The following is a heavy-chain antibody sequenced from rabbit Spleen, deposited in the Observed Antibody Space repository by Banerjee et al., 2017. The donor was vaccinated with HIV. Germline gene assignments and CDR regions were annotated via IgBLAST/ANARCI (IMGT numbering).Heavy chain of an antibody. CDR3: ARDTSTSFSSYGMDL. D-gene: IGHD1-1*01. V-gene: IGHV1S45*01. Sequence: QEQLVESGGGLVKPGASLTLTCKASGFSFSSSYWICWVRQAPGKGLQWIGCIGTGSGQTWYANWAKGRFTISKAASTTVTLQMTSLTAADTATYFCARDTSTSFSSYGMDLWGPGTLVTVS. CDR2: IGTGSGQT. J-gene: IGHJ6*01. CDR1: GFSFSSSYW.